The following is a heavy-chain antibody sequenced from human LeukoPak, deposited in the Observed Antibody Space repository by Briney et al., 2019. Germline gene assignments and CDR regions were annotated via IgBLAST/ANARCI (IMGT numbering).Heavy chain of an antibody. D-gene: IGHD6-13*01. CDR3: ARSIWYNRQYYFDY. CDR1: GYSYNNYA. CDR2: INCGNGKT. Sequence: ASVKDSRKASGYSYNNYARQWVRQAPGQRLEWMGWINCGNGKTKYSEKFQGTVTITRDTSATTAYMDLSSLRSEDTAVYYCARSIWYNRQYYFDYWGQGTLVTVSS. J-gene: IGHJ4*02. V-gene: IGHV1-3*01.